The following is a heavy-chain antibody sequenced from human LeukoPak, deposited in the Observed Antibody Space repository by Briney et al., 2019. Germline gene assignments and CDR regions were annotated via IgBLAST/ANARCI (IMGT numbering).Heavy chain of an antibody. Sequence: GGPLRHSCGVSGFTFRSYEMHWLRPAPGQGRAGVAYTSSYGRTIYYAHPVQGRFPISRDNAQNPLYLQMNSLRAEDTAVYYCARDYCSGGSCYSHYYYYYMDVGGEGTTVTVS. CDR1: GFTFRSYE. D-gene: IGHD2-15*01. CDR2: TSSYGRTI. CDR3: ARDYCSGGSCYSHYYYYYMDV. J-gene: IGHJ6*03. V-gene: IGHV3-48*03.